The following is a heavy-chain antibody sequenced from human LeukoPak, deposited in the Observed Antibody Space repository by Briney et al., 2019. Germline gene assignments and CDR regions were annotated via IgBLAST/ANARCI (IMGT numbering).Heavy chain of an antibody. D-gene: IGHD6-13*01. V-gene: IGHV4-59*01. CDR1: GGSISSYY. J-gene: IGHJ4*02. Sequence: KPSETLSLTCTVSGGSISSYYWSWIRQPPPKGLEWIGYIYYSGSTNYNPSLKSRVTISVDTSKNQFSLKLSSVTAADTAAYYCARDRAAAGTFDYWGQGTLVTVSS. CDR3: ARDRAAAGTFDY. CDR2: IYYSGST.